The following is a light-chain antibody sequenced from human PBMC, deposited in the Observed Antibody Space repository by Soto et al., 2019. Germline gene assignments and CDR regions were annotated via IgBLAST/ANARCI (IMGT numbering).Light chain of an antibody. CDR3: QQYGSSPYT. CDR2: GAS. V-gene: IGKV3-20*01. CDR1: QSVNRRY. J-gene: IGKJ2*01. Sequence: EIVLTQSPGTLSLSPGERATLSCRASQSVNRRYLAWYQQKPGQAPRLLIYGASSRATGIPDRFSGTGSGTGFALIINRLEPEDFAVYYCQQYGSSPYTFGLGTKVDIK.